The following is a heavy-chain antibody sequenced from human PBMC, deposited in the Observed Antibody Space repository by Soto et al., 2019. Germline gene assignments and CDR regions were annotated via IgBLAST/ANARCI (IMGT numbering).Heavy chain of an antibody. CDR3: ARRRIGNYGRRYEDS. CDR2: VYSSGST. Sequence: SETLSLTCTVSGGSLSSYYWNWIRQPPGQGLEWLGYVYSSGSTIYNPSLESRVTISVDMSKNQFSLKMSSVTAADTAIYYCARRRIGNYGRRYEDSWGPGTLVTVYS. V-gene: IGHV4-59*01. J-gene: IGHJ5*01. D-gene: IGHD4-17*01. CDR1: GGSLSSYY.